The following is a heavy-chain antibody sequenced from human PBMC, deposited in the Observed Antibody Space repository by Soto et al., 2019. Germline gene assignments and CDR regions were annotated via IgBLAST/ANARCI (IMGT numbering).Heavy chain of an antibody. CDR3: ASGSDFGVLLWF. CDR2: IWYDGSNK. Sequence: QVQLVESGGGVVQPGRSLSLSGAASGFTFSSYGMHWLRQAPGKGLEWVALIWYDGSNKYYGDSVKGRFTISRDNSKNTLFLQINTVRAEDTAVYSGASGSDFGVLLWFGVQGVLVTVSS. D-gene: IGHD3-10*01. J-gene: IGHJ4*02. CDR1: GFTFSSYG. V-gene: IGHV3-33*01.